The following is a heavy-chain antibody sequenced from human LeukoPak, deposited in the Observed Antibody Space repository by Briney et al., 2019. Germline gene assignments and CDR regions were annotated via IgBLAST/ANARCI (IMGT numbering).Heavy chain of an antibody. CDR3: ATETNGRHYDY. D-gene: IGHD1-14*01. Sequence: GGSLRLSCAASGFTLSSYSMNWVRQAPGKGLEWVSSISSSSSYIYYADSVKGRFTISRDNAKNLLYLQMNSLRAEDTAVYYCATETNGRHYDYWGQGTLLTVSS. V-gene: IGHV3-21*01. J-gene: IGHJ4*02. CDR2: ISSSSSYI. CDR1: GFTLSSYS.